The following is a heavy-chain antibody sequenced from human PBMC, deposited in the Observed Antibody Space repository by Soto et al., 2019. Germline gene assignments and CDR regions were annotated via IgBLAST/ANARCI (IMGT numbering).Heavy chain of an antibody. CDR3: AIRDSRWERHWFDP. D-gene: IGHD1-26*01. CDR2: MNPKSGNT. V-gene: IGHV1-8*01. Sequence: QVQLVQSGAEVKKPGASVKVSCKDSGYTFSSYDINWVRQATGQGLEWMGWMNPKSGNTGYAQKFQDRVTMTRNTSIRTAYRELSSLRSEDTAVYYCAIRDSRWERHWFDPWGQGTKVTVSS. J-gene: IGHJ5*02. CDR1: GYTFSSYD.